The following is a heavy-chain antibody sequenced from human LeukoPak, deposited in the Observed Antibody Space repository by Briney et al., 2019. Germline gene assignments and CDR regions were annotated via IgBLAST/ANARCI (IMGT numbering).Heavy chain of an antibody. CDR3: ARYVIINQRNNWFDP. D-gene: IGHD3-10*01. CDR2: IKQDGSEK. Sequence: GGSLRLSCAAAGFSFSNSWMSWVRQAPGKGLEWVANIKQDGSEKYYVDSVKGRFTISRDNAKNSLYLQMNSLRAEDTAVYYCARYVIINQRNNWFDPWGQGTLVTVSS. V-gene: IGHV3-7*01. J-gene: IGHJ5*02. CDR1: GFSFSNSW.